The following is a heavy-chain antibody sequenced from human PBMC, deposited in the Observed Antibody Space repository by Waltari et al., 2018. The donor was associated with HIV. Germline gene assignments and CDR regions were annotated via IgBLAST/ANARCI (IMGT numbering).Heavy chain of an antibody. D-gene: IGHD1-1*01. CDR2: MSRNRVGE. J-gene: IGHJ6*02. Sequence: EVQLVESGGGLVQPGRSLRLSCAASGFTFDDYAMHWVRHASGKGLEWVSGMSRNRVGEVYAKSVKGRFTISRYNSQNTLYLRMNSLRAEDTAFYYCAKGRTGNNYYYYGMYVWGQGTTVTVSS. V-gene: IGHV3-9*01. CDR3: AKGRTGNNYYYYGMYV. CDR1: GFTFDDYA.